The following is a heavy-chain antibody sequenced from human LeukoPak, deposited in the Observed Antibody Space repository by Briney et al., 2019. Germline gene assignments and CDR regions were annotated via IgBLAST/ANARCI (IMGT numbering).Heavy chain of an antibody. J-gene: IGHJ6*03. CDR3: AKGRVDTASNYYYYYYMDV. Sequence: PGGSLRLSCAASGFTFSSYGMHWVRQAPGKGLEWVAFIRYDGSNKYYADSVKGRFTISRDNSKNTLYLQMNSLRAEDTAVYYCAKGRVDTASNYYYYYYMDVWGKGTTVTVSS. D-gene: IGHD5-18*01. CDR2: IRYDGSNK. CDR1: GFTFSSYG. V-gene: IGHV3-30*02.